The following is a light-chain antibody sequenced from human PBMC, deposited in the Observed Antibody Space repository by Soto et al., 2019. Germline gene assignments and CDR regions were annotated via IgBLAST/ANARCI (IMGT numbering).Light chain of an antibody. CDR1: QSISKF. J-gene: IGKJ1*01. CDR2: GAS. V-gene: IGKV1-39*01. Sequence: DIQMTQSPSSLSASIGDRVTITCRASQSISKFLNWYQKKAGKAPMLLIYGASSLLSGVPSRFSGSGSGTDFTLTVSSPQPEDSATYYCQQTSGTPQTFGQGTKVEVK. CDR3: QQTSGTPQT.